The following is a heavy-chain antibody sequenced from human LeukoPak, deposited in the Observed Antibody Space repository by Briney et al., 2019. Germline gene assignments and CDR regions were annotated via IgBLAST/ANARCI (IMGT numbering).Heavy chain of an antibody. V-gene: IGHV1-2*02. CDR2: INPNSGGT. D-gene: IGHD3-3*01. CDR3: ARADYDFWSGYYDY. J-gene: IGHJ4*02. CDR1: GYTFTGYY. Sequence: ASVKVSCKASGYTFTGYYMHWVRQAPGQGLEWMGWINPNSGGTNYAQKFQGRVTMTRDTSISTAYMELSRLRSDDTAVYYCARADYDFWSGYYDYWGQGTLVTVSS.